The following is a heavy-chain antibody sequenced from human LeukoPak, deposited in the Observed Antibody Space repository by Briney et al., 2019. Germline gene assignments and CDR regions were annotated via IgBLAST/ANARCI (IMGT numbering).Heavy chain of an antibody. CDR1: GGSISSYY. V-gene: IGHV4-4*09. D-gene: IGHD1-7*01. J-gene: IGHJ6*03. CDR2: IYTSGST. Sequence: PSETLSLTCTVSGGSISSYYWSWIRQPPGKGLEWIGYIYTSGSTNYNPSLKSRVTISVDTSKNQFSLKLSSATAADTAVYYCARTGTTWRSAPYYMDVWGKGTTVTVSS. CDR3: ARTGTTWRSAPYYMDV.